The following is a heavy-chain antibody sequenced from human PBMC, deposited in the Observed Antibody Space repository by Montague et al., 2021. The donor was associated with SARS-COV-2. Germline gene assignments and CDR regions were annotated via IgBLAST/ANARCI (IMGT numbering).Heavy chain of an antibody. V-gene: IGHV4-61*05. J-gene: IGHJ6*02. CDR1: GDSTSCPNCY. D-gene: IGHD3-16*01. CDR2: ISHTEST. Sequence: SETLSLTCTVSGDSTSCPNCYWGWIRQAPGKGLEWIGFISHTESTNYNPSLESRVSISIDTSKSQFSLRVRSVTAADTAVYYCARSVQFAYGLDVWGQGTTVTISS. CDR3: ARSVQFAYGLDV.